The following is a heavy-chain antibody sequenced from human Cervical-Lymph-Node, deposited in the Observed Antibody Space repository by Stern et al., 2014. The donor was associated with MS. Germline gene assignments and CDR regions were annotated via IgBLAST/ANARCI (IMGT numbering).Heavy chain of an antibody. CDR1: EFIFRSYG. D-gene: IGHD6-6*01. Sequence: MQLVESGGAVVQPGTSLKLSCVASEFIFRSYGMHWVRQAPGKGLEWVAYIWHDGSNKYYANSVNGRFTISRDNSKNTLYLELSSLRADDTAVYYCARERLPARLFDSWGQGTLVAVSS. CDR2: IWHDGSNK. J-gene: IGHJ4*02. V-gene: IGHV3-33*01. CDR3: ARERLPARLFDS.